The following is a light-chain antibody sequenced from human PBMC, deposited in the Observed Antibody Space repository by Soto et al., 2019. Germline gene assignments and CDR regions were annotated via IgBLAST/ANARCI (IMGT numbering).Light chain of an antibody. J-gene: IGKJ5*01. CDR1: QSISSSY. Sequence: VLTHSPDSLSLSPGERATLSCRASQSISSSYLAWYQHKPGQAPRLLIYGTSSRATDIPDRFSGSGSGTDFTLTISRLEPEDFAVYYCQQYGISPITFGQGTRLEIK. CDR3: QQYGISPIT. CDR2: GTS. V-gene: IGKV3-20*01.